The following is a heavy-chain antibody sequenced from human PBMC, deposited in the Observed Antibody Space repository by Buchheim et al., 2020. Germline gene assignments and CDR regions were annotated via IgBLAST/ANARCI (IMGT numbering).Heavy chain of an antibody. D-gene: IGHD3-3*01. CDR1: GGSISSYY. V-gene: IGHV4-59*01. CDR3: ARVSRWSGYSTNDAFDI. CDR2: IYYSGST. Sequence: QVQLQESGPGLVKPSETLSLTCTVSGGSISSYYWSWIRQPPGKGLEWIGYIYYSGSTNYNPSLKSRVTISVDTSKNQFSLKLSSVTAADTAVYYCARVSRWSGYSTNDAFDIWGQGT. J-gene: IGHJ3*02.